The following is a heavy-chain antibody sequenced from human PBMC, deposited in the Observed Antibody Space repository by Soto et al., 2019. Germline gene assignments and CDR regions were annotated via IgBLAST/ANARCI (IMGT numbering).Heavy chain of an antibody. V-gene: IGHV4-34*01. CDR2: INHSGST. J-gene: IGHJ5*02. D-gene: IGHD5-12*01. Sequence: TLSLTCAVYGGSFSGYYWSWIRQPPGKGLEWIGEINHSGSTNYNPSLKSRVTISVDTSKNQFSLKLSSVTAADTAVYYCARGGRLRFYNWFDPWGQGTLVTVSS. CDR3: ARGGRLRFYNWFDP. CDR1: GGSFSGYY.